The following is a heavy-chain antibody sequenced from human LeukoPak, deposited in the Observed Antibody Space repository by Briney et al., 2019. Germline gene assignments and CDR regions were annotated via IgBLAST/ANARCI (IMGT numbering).Heavy chain of an antibody. Sequence: SQTLSLTCAISGDSVSSNSAAWNWIRQSPSRGLEWLGRTYYRSKWYNDYAVSVKSRITINPDTSKNQFSLQLNSVTPEDTAVYYCARAPGYSYGLATPYGMDVWGQGTTVTVSS. CDR2: TYYRSKWYN. D-gene: IGHD5-18*01. CDR1: GDSVSSNSAA. CDR3: ARAPGYSYGLATPYGMDV. J-gene: IGHJ6*02. V-gene: IGHV6-1*01.